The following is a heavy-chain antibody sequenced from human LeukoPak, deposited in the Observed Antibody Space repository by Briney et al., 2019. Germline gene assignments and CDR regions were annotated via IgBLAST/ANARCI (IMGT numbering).Heavy chain of an antibody. D-gene: IGHD6-25*01. Sequence: VASVKVSCTASGYXFTGYYIHWVRQAPGQGLEWMGWINPNSGGTNYAQKFQGRVTMTRDTCISTAYMELSRLRSDDTAVYYCARFSDFDYWGQGTLVTVSS. V-gene: IGHV1-2*02. J-gene: IGHJ4*02. CDR1: GYXFTGYY. CDR3: ARFSDFDY. CDR2: INPNSGGT.